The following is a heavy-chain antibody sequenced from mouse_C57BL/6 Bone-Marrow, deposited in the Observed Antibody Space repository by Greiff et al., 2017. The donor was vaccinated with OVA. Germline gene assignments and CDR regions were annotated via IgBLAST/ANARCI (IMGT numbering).Heavy chain of an antibody. CDR2: ISRGGDYT. D-gene: IGHD1-1*01. V-gene: IGHV5S21*01. CDR3: ARDYYLRRFAY. Sequence: EVQVVESGEGLVKPGGSLKLSCAASGFTFSSYAMSWVRQTPGKRLEWVAYISRGGDYTYYAATVKGRSTISRDNARNTLYLQMSSLTSEDTAMYYCARDYYLRRFAYWGQGTPVTVSA. J-gene: IGHJ3*01. CDR1: GFTFSSYA.